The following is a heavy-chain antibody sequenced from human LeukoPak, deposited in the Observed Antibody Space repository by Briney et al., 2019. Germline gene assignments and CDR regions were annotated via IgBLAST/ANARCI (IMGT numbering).Heavy chain of an antibody. J-gene: IGHJ4*02. CDR1: GFTFSSYA. Sequence: GGSLRLSCAASGFTFSSYAMTWVRQVPGKGLEWVSAASGSGGSTYYADSVKGRFTISRDNSKNTLYLQMNTLRAEDTAIYYCAKTPGSSGWYYFDYWGQGTLVTVSS. V-gene: IGHV3-23*01. CDR2: ASGSGGST. D-gene: IGHD6-19*01. CDR3: AKTPGSSGWYYFDY.